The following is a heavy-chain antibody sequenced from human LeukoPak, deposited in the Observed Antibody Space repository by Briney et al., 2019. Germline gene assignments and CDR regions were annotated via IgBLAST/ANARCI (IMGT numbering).Heavy chain of an antibody. V-gene: IGHV3-23*01. D-gene: IGHD6-13*01. Sequence: GGSLRLSCEASGLSFTNYAMMWVRQAPGKGLQWISTLTGYGGAYYADSGEGRFIIPRDISKNTMFLQMYGLRAEDTAVYYCAKGAAAGKVDWFDPWGQGTLVTVSS. CDR2: LTGYGGA. J-gene: IGHJ5*02. CDR3: AKGAAAGKVDWFDP. CDR1: GLSFTNYA.